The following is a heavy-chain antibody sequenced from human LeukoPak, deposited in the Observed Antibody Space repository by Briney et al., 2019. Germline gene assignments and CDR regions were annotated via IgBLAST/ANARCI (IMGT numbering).Heavy chain of an antibody. V-gene: IGHV3-48*03. CDR3: ARDSYDSSGSHDY. Sequence: PGGSLRLSCAASGFTFSSYEMNWVRQAPGKGLEWVSYISSSGSTIYYADSVKGRFTISRDNAKNSLYLQMSSLRAEDTAVYYCARDSYDSSGSHDYWGQGTLVTVSS. CDR1: GFTFSSYE. CDR2: ISSSGSTI. D-gene: IGHD3-22*01. J-gene: IGHJ4*02.